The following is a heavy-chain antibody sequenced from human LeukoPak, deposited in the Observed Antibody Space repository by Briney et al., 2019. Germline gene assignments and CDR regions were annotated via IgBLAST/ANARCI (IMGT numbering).Heavy chain of an antibody. Sequence: SETLSLTCTVSGGSISSDYWSWIRQPPGKGLEWMGYIYYSGITNYNPSPKSRVTISVDTSKNQFPLKLSSVTAADTAVYYCARLHYDSSGYYYFDYWGQGTLVTVSS. V-gene: IGHV4-59*08. CDR2: IYYSGIT. J-gene: IGHJ4*02. CDR1: GGSISSDY. D-gene: IGHD3-22*01. CDR3: ARLHYDSSGYYYFDY.